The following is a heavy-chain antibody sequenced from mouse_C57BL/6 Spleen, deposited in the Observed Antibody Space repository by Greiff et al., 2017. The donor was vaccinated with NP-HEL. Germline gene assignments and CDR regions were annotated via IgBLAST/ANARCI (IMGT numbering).Heavy chain of an antibody. CDR2: IYPGSGNT. D-gene: IGHD3-3*01. J-gene: IGHJ4*01. Sequence: QVQLKESGAELVRPGASVKLSCKASGYTFTDYYINWVKQRPGQGLEWIARIYPGSGNTYYNEKFKGKATLTAEKSSSTAYMQLSSLTSEDSAVYFCAREGGQLFYYAMDYWGQGTSVTVSS. V-gene: IGHV1-76*01. CDR1: GYTFTDYY. CDR3: AREGGQLFYYAMDY.